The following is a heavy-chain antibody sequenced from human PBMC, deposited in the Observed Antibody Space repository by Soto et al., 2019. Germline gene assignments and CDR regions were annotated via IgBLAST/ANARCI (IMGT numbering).Heavy chain of an antibody. CDR1: GGTFSSYA. D-gene: IGHD3-16*01. J-gene: IGHJ4*02. V-gene: IGHV1-69*13. Sequence: ASVKVSCKASGGTFSSYAISWVRQAPGQGLEWMGGIIPIFGTANYAQKFQGRVTITADESTSTAYMELSSLRSEDTAVYYCARSGGFLVWGIDPFDYWGQGALVTVPS. CDR3: ARSGGFLVWGIDPFDY. CDR2: IIPIFGTA.